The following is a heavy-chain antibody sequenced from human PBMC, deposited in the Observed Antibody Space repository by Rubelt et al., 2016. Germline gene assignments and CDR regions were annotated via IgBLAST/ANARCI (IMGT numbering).Heavy chain of an antibody. CDR3: ARGPTWSVYPDY. Sequence: GSLRLSCAASGFTSSDQYMDWVRQAPGKGLEWIASFYHTGSTTYNPSLKSRVTISVDTSKNQFSLRLTSVTAADTAVYYCARGPTWSVYPDYWGQGTLVTISS. D-gene: IGHD3-3*01. J-gene: IGHJ4*02. CDR2: FYHTGST. V-gene: IGHV4-59*11. CDR1: GFTSSDQY.